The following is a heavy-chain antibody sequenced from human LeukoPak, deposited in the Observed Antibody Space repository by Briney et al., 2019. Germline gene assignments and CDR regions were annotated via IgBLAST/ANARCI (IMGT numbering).Heavy chain of an antibody. CDR2: ISFDGSNR. CDR3: ASETGSSSWYMWFDP. J-gene: IGHJ5*02. Sequence: GRSLRLSCAASGFTFSTYTMHWVRQAPGKGLEWVTLISFDGSNRYFADSVRGRFTISRDNSKNTLYLQMNSLRAEDTAVYYCASETGSSSWYMWFDPWGQGTLVTVSS. V-gene: IGHV3-30-3*01. D-gene: IGHD6-13*01. CDR1: GFTFSTYT.